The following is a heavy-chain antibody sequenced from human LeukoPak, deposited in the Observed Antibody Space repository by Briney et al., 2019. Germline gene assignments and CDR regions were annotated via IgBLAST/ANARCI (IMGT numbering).Heavy chain of an antibody. Sequence: PGGTLRLSCAASGFTFSNHGMNWVRQAPGKGLEWLAYISGSGSDIYYADSVKGRFTISRDNAKNSLYLQMNSLRPDDTALYYCSTDPRLLIYWGHGTLVTVSS. V-gene: IGHV3-21*05. CDR3: STDPRLLIY. CDR1: GFTFSNHG. D-gene: IGHD2-8*01. J-gene: IGHJ4*01. CDR2: ISGSGSDI.